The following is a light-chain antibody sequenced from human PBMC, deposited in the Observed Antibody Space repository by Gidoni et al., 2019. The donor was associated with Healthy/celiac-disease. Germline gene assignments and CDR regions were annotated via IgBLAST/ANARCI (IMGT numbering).Light chain of an antibody. CDR2: TAS. CDR3: QQYNSYSRT. V-gene: IGKV1-5*03. Sequence: DIQMTQSPSTLSASVGDRVTITCRASQSISSWLAWYQQKPGKAPKLLIYTASTLESGVPSRFSGSGSGTEFTLTISSLQPDDFATYYCQQYNSYSRTFXQXTKVEIK. J-gene: IGKJ1*01. CDR1: QSISSW.